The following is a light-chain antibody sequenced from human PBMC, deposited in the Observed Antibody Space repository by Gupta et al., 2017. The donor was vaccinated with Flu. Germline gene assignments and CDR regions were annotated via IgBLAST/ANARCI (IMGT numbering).Light chain of an antibody. J-gene: IGKJ1*01. CDR3: LQYGSADM. Sequence: ATSAFWASQSISNNYLSCYQHKPRQAPILLIYGASNRATGVPARFSGSWSVTDCPLTISRLEPEDFAVYYCLQYGSADMFGPGTQGEI. V-gene: IGKV3-20*01. CDR2: GAS. CDR1: QSISNNY.